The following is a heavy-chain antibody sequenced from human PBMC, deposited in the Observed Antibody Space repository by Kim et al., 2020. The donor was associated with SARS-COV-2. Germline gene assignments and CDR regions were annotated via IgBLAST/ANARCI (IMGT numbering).Heavy chain of an antibody. CDR2: IRSRANGGTA. J-gene: IGHJ4*02. CDR1: GFTFGDYA. D-gene: IGHD5-12*01. CDR3: TKDHGWLHSF. Sequence: GGSLRLSCSVSGFTFGDYALSWVRQAPMKGLEWVGFIRSRANGGTAEYAASVKGRFTISRDDSNNIAYLQMNSLGTEDTALYYCTKDHGWLHSFWGQGTLVTVSS. V-gene: IGHV3-49*04.